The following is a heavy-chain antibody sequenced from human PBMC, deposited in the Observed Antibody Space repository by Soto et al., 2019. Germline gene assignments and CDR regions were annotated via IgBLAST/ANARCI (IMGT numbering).Heavy chain of an antibody. D-gene: IGHD3-3*01. CDR3: ARGGVSTRTFDY. V-gene: IGHV5-51*01. Sequence: LKISCTVACSHFAVYWIAWVRQMPGKGLELMGLIYPSDSDTRYRPSFQGQVTISADKSISSAYLQWSSLRASDTAMYYCARGGVSTRTFDYWGQGTPVTVSS. J-gene: IGHJ4*02. CDR1: CSHFAVYW. CDR2: IYPSDSDT.